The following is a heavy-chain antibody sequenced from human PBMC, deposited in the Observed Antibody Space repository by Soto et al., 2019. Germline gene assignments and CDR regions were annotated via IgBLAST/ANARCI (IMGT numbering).Heavy chain of an antibody. Sequence: SETLSLTCAFYCGSFIGYYWSWIRQPPGKGLEWIGEINHSGSTNYNPSLKSRVTISVDTSKNQFSLKLSSVTAADTAVYYCARGPGRQQLDPYYYGMDVWGQGTTVTVSS. V-gene: IGHV4-34*01. CDR1: CGSFIGYY. CDR2: INHSGST. J-gene: IGHJ6*02. CDR3: ARGPGRQQLDPYYYGMDV. D-gene: IGHD6-13*01.